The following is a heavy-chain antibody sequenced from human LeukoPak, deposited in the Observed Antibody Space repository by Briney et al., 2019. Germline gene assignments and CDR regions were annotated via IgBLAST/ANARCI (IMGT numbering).Heavy chain of an antibody. V-gene: IGHV4-38-2*02. D-gene: IGHD3-10*01. Sequence: SETLSLTCTVFGYSITTGFYWGWIRQPPGKGLEWIGSIYHSGSTFYNPSLKSRVTISVDTSKNQFSLKLSSVTAADTAIYYCARDQDYYGSGSYGPDHWGQGTQVTVFS. CDR2: IYHSGST. CDR1: GYSITTGFY. CDR3: ARDQDYYGSGSYGPDH. J-gene: IGHJ4*02.